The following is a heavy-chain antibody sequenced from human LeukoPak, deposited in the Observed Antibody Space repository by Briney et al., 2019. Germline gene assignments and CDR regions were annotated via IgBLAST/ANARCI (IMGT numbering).Heavy chain of an antibody. V-gene: IGHV3-48*04. CDR2: ISSSSSSI. Sequence: PGGSLRLSCAVSGFTFSSYSMNWVRQAPGKGLEWVSYISSSSSSIYYPDSVKGRFTVSRDSGKNSLYLQMNSLRAEDTAVYYCARGDYYYYYYMDAWGKGTTVSVSS. CDR3: ARGDYYYYYYMDA. J-gene: IGHJ6*03. CDR1: GFTFSSYS.